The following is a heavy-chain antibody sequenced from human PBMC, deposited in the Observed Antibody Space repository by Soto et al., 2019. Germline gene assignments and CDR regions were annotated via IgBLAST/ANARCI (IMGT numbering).Heavy chain of an antibody. CDR3: ARDASGTTSFLVS. CDR1: GFMFTTSG. D-gene: IGHD1-1*01. CDR2: IWLDGSER. J-gene: IGHJ5*01. V-gene: IGHV3-33*01. Sequence: PGVSLRLSCETSGFMFTTSGMHWVRQAPGKGLEWVSGIWLDGSERYYSDSVKGRFTISRDNSKNMLFLEMNSLRVEDTAVYFCARDASGTTSFLVSWGQGALVTVSS.